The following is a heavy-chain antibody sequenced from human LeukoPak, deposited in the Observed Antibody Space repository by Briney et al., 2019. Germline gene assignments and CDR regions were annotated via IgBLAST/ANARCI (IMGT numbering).Heavy chain of an antibody. D-gene: IGHD5-18*01. CDR3: AKGGAARFDY. V-gene: IGHV3-23*01. J-gene: IGHJ4*02. Sequence: TGGSLRLSCAASGFTFSSYAMSWVRQAPGKGLEWVSAISGGGSTNYAGSVKGRFTISRDNSKNTLYLQMSSLRAEDTAIYYCAKGGAARFDYWGQGTLVTVSS. CDR1: GFTFSSYA. CDR2: ISGGGST.